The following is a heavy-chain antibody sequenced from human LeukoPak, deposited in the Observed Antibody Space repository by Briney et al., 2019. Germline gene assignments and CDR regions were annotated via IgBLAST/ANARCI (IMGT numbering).Heavy chain of an antibody. CDR1: GYTFTSYD. D-gene: IGHD2-15*01. CDR3: ARGCSGGSCNGMDV. Sequence: ASVKVSCKASGYTFTSYDINWVRQATGLGLEWMGWMNPSGGNTGYAQKFLGRVTMTRDTSIRTAYMELNNLRSEDTAVYYCARGCSGGSCNGMDVWGQGTTVTVSS. J-gene: IGHJ6*02. CDR2: MNPSGGNT. V-gene: IGHV1-8*01.